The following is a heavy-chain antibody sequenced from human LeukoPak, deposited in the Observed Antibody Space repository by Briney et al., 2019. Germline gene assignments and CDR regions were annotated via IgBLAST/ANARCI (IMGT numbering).Heavy chain of an antibody. J-gene: IGHJ3*02. CDR2: ISVSGDTT. CDR3: AKASVEMAAIVAFDI. CDR1: GFTFSSYA. V-gene: IGHV3-23*01. Sequence: GGSLRLSCAASGFTFSSYAMSWVRQAPGKGLEWVSTISVSGDTTYYADSVKGRFTISRDNSKNTLYLQMTSLRAEDTAVYYCAKASVEMAAIVAFDIWGQGTMVTVSS. D-gene: IGHD5-24*01.